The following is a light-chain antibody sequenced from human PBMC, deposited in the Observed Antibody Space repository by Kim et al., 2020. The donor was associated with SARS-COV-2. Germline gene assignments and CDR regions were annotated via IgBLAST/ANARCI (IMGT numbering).Light chain of an antibody. V-gene: IGKV1-5*01. CDR1: ESMTSG. J-gene: IGKJ4*01. CDR3: QQHNGY. CDR2: LVS. Sequence: ALSASVGDTVTITCRASESMTSGVAWYQQKPGKVPKLLIYLVSNLDSGVPSRFSGSGSGTQFTLAIGSLRPDDFATYYCQQHNGYFGGGTKVDI.